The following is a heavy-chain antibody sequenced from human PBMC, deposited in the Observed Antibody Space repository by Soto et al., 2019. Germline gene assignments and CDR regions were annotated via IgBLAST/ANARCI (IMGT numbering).Heavy chain of an antibody. Sequence: ASVKVSCKASGYTFTSYGISWVRQAPGQGLEWMGWISAYNGNTNYAQKLQGRVTMTTDTSTSTAYMELRSLRSDDTAVYYCARDLRMRSEWELLHHFDSWGQGTLVTVSS. V-gene: IGHV1-18*04. J-gene: IGHJ4*02. D-gene: IGHD1-26*01. CDR3: ARDLRMRSEWELLHHFDS. CDR2: ISAYNGNT. CDR1: GYTFTSYG.